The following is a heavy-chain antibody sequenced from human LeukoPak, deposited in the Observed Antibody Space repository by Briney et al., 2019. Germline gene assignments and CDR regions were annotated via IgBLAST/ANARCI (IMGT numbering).Heavy chain of an antibody. Sequence: PSETLSLTCTVSGGSISSYYWSWIRQPPGKGLEWIGNIYYSGSTNYNPSLKSRATISIDTSKNQFSLKLSSVTAADTAVYYCARIGTGSSSLYYFDHWGQGTLVTVSS. CDR3: ARIGTGSSSLYYFDH. D-gene: IGHD6-6*01. V-gene: IGHV4-59*01. CDR1: GGSISSYY. J-gene: IGHJ4*02. CDR2: IYYSGST.